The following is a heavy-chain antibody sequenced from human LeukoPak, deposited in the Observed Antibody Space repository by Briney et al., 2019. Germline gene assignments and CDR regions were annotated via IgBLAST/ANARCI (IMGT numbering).Heavy chain of an antibody. V-gene: IGHV4-39*07. CDR1: GGSISSSSYY. Sequence: KTSETLSLTCTVSGGSISSSSYYWGWIRQPPGKGLEWIGSIYYSGSTYYNPSLKSRVTISVDTSKNQFSLKLSSVTAADTAVYYCARDRVSWHYFDYWGQGTLLTVSS. CDR2: IYYSGST. CDR3: ARDRVSWHYFDY. D-gene: IGHD5/OR15-5a*01. J-gene: IGHJ4*02.